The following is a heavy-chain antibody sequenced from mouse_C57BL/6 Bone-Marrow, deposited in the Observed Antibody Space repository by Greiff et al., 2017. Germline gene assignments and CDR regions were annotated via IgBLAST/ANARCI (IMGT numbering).Heavy chain of an antibody. CDR2: IDPSDSET. CDR1: GYTFTSYW. D-gene: IGHD1-1*01. V-gene: IGHV1-52*01. Sequence: QVQLQQPGAELVRPGSSVKLSCKASGYTFTSYWMHWVKQRPIQGLEWIGNIDPSDSETHYNQKFKDKATLTVDKSSSTAYMQLSSLTSEDSAVYYGARGRLLRGFAYWGQGTLVTVSA. J-gene: IGHJ3*01. CDR3: ARGRLLRGFAY.